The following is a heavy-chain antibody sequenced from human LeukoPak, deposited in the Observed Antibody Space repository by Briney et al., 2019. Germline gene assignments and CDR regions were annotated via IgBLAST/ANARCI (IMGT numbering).Heavy chain of an antibody. V-gene: IGHV3-53*01. Sequence: GGSLRLSCAASGFTVSSNYMSWVRQAPGKGLEWVSVIYSGGSTYYADSVKGRFTISRDNSKNTLYLQMNSLRAEDTAVYYCARDASLNHDYGDYLLDYWGQGTLVTVSS. CDR3: ARDASLNHDYGDYLLDY. D-gene: IGHD4-17*01. J-gene: IGHJ4*02. CDR1: GFTVSSNY. CDR2: IYSGGST.